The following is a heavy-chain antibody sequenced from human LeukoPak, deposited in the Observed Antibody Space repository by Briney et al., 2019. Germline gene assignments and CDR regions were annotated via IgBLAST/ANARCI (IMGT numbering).Heavy chain of an antibody. V-gene: IGHV3-30*18. J-gene: IGHJ4*02. D-gene: IGHD5-18*01. CDR2: ISYDGSNK. CDR3: AKTSRGYSYGLKYFDY. CDR1: GFTFRSYG. Sequence: QPGRSLRLSCAASGFTFRSYGMHWVRQAPGKGLEWVAVISYDGSNKYYADSVKGRFTISRDNSENTLYLQMNSLRAEDTAVYYCAKTSRGYSYGLKYFDYWGQGTLVTVSS.